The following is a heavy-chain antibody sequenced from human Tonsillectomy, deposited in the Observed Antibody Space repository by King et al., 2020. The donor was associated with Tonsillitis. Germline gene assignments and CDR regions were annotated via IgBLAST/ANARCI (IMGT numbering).Heavy chain of an antibody. CDR2: IKTKNDGGTT. V-gene: IGHV3-15*07. CDR3: TTRPWVDY. D-gene: IGHD3-16*01. J-gene: IGHJ4*02. Sequence: VQLVESGGGLVKPGGSLRLSCAASGFTFTNAWMNWVRQAPGKGLEWVARIKTKNDGGTTDYAEPVKGRFSISRDDSKNTLYLEMSSLKIEDTGVYYCTTRPWVDYWGQGTLVTVSS. CDR1: GFTFTNAW.